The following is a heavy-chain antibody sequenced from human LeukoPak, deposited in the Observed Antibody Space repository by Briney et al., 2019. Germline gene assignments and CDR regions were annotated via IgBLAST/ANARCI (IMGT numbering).Heavy chain of an antibody. CDR1: GFTFSSYW. J-gene: IGHJ4*02. CDR3: ARDSYDILIGVGSDY. CDR2: IKQDGSEK. Sequence: GGSLRLSCAASGFTFSSYWMSWVRQAPGEGLEWVANIKQDGSEKYYVDSVKGRFTISRDNAKNSLYLQMNSLRAEDTAVYYCARDSYDILIGVGSDYWGQGTLVTVSS. V-gene: IGHV3-7*01. D-gene: IGHD3-9*01.